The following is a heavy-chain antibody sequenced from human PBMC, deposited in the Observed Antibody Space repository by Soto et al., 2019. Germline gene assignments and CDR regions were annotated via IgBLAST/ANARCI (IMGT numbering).Heavy chain of an antibody. V-gene: IGHV4-59*01. CDR3: ARTYGDYVFDY. D-gene: IGHD4-17*01. J-gene: IGHJ4*02. CDR1: GGSISSYY. Sequence: QVQLQESGPGLVKPSGTLSLTCTVSGGSISSYYWCWIRQPPGKGLEWIGSIYYSGSTNYSPSLKGRVTISVDTSKNQFSLKLSSVTAADTAVYYCARTYGDYVFDYWGQGTLVTVSS. CDR2: IYYSGST.